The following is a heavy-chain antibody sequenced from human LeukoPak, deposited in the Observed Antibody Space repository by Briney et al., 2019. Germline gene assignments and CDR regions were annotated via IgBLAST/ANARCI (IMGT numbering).Heavy chain of an antibody. D-gene: IGHD3-10*01. V-gene: IGHV3-33*01. J-gene: IGHJ2*01. Sequence: GGSLRLSCEASGFSFSTYGMHWVRQAPGKGLEWVALIWFDGSNKHYEDSVKGRFTISRDNSKNTMYLQMDSLRAEDTAVYYCARVVSYYGSSYRLLDLWGRGTLVTVSS. CDR1: GFSFSTYG. CDR2: IWFDGSNK. CDR3: ARVVSYYGSSYRLLDL.